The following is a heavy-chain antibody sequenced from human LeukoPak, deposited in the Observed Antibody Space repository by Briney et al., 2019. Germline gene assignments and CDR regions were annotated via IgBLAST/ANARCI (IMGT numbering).Heavy chain of an antibody. CDR3: ARDSSGYYLPAFDI. D-gene: IGHD3-22*01. CDR1: GFTLSSNY. J-gene: IGHJ3*02. V-gene: IGHV3-53*01. Sequence: PGGSLRLSCAASGFTLSSNYMSWVRLAPGKGLEWVSVIYSGGSTYYADSVKGRFTISRDNSKNTLYLQMNSLRAEDTAVYYCARDSSGYYLPAFDIWGQGTMVTASS. CDR2: IYSGGST.